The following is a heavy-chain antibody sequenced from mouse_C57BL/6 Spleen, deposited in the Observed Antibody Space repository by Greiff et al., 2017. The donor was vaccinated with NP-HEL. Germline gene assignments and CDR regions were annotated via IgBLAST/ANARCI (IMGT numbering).Heavy chain of an antibody. D-gene: IGHD1-1*01. CDR3: ARGSITTVVAHFDY. CDR2: ISDGGSYT. J-gene: IGHJ2*01. CDR1: GFTFSSYA. Sequence: EVKLVESGGGLVKPGGSLKLSCAASGFTFSSYAMSWVRQTPEKRLEWVATISDGGSYTYYPDNVKGRFTISRDNAKNNLYLQMSHLKSEDTAMYYCARGSITTVVAHFDYWGQGTTLTVSS. V-gene: IGHV5-4*03.